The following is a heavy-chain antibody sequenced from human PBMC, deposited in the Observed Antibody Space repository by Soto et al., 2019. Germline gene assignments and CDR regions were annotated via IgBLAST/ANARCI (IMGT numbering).Heavy chain of an antibody. D-gene: IGHD3-16*01. CDR3: ARGGGFSNYFDY. CDR1: GGSISSSNW. CDR2: IYHSGST. V-gene: IGHV4-4*02. J-gene: IGHJ4*02. Sequence: QVQLQESGPGLVKPSGTLSLTCAVSGGSISSSNWWSWVRQPPGKGLEWIGEIYHSGSTNYNPSPKRRGTISVDKSKNQFSLKLSSVTAADTAVYYCARGGGFSNYFDYWGQGTLVTVSS.